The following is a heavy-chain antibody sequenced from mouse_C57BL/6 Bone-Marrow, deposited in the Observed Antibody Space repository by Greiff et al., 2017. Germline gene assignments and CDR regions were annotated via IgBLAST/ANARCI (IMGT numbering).Heavy chain of an antibody. D-gene: IGHD2-1*01. CDR3: ARYGRLGYYAMDY. V-gene: IGHV4-1*01. Sequence: VQLQQSGGGLVQPGGSLKLSCAASGIDFSRYWMSWVRRAPGKGLEWIGEINPDSSTINYAPSLKDKFIISRDNAKNTLYLQMSKVRSEDTALYYCARYGRLGYYAMDYWGQGTSVTVSS. CDR2: INPDSSTI. CDR1: GIDFSRYW. J-gene: IGHJ4*01.